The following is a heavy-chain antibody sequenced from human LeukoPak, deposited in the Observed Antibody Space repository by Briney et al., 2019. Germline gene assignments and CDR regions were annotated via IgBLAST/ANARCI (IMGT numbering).Heavy chain of an antibody. CDR1: GVTFSSYS. J-gene: IGHJ4*02. V-gene: IGHV3-21*01. CDR3: AREVLGYCSGGSCYSGGDY. Sequence: GGSLRLSCAASGVTFSSYSMNWVRQAPGKGLEWVSSISSSSSYIYYADSVKGRFTISRDNAKNSLYLQMNSLRAEDTAVYYCAREVLGYCSGGSCYSGGDYWGQGTLVTVSS. D-gene: IGHD2-15*01. CDR2: ISSSSSYI.